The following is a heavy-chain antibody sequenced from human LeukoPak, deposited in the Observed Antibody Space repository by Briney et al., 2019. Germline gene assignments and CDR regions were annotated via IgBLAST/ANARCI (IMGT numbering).Heavy chain of an antibody. D-gene: IGHD3-10*01. CDR1: GFTLSSYS. J-gene: IGHJ4*02. CDR3: ARDYGWSFAN. Sequence: GGSLRLSCAASGFTLSSYSMNWVRQAPGKGPEWVANIKYDGSEQYYVDSVKGRFSISRDNTKNLLYLQMNSLRVEDTAVYYCARDYGWSFANWGQGTLVTVSS. V-gene: IGHV3-7*03. CDR2: IKYDGSEQ.